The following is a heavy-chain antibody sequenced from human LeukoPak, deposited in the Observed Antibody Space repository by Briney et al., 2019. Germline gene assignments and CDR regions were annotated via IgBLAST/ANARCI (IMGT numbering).Heavy chain of an antibody. D-gene: IGHD3-3*01. CDR1: GGSFSGYY. CDR3: ARGPVTIFGVVILGSWFDP. J-gene: IGHJ5*02. V-gene: IGHV4-34*01. CDR2: INHSGST. Sequence: SETLSLTCAVYGGSFSGYYWSWIRQPPGKGLEWIGEINHSGSTNYNPSLKSRVTISVDTSKNQFSLKLSSVTAADTAVYYCARGPVTIFGVVILGSWFDPWGQGTLVTVSS.